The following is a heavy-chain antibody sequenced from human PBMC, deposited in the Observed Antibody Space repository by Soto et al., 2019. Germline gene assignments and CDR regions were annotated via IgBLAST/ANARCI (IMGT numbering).Heavy chain of an antibody. V-gene: IGHV1-3*01. CDR1: GYTFTTYA. CDR3: GRSVVGATGEILYNAMDV. Sequence: QVQLVQSGAEVKKPGASVKVSCKASGYTFTTYALSWVRQAPGQRPEWMGWINPASGHTKYSKKFQDRVTITRDTSASTGYMELSSLRSEDTAVYYCGRSVVGATGEILYNAMDVWGQGTTVTVSS. D-gene: IGHD1-26*01. J-gene: IGHJ6*02. CDR2: INPASGHT.